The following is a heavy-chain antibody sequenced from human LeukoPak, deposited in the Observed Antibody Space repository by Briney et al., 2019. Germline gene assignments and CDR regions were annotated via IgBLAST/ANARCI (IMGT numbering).Heavy chain of an antibody. CDR1: GHNFIYYW. J-gene: IGHJ4*02. CDR3: ARQDGNSEFYFDS. Sequence: KVGESLKISCQSSGHNFIYYWIAWVRQMPGRGLEWMGIIYPGDSDTRYSRSFQGQVTISADKSLSTAFLQLKSLKASDTAMYYCARQDGNSEFYFDSWGQGTLVTVSS. D-gene: IGHD4-23*01. CDR2: IYPGDSDT. V-gene: IGHV5-51*01.